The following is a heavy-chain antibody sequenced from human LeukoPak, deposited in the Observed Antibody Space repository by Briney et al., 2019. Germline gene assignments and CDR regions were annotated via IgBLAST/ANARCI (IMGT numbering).Heavy chain of an antibody. D-gene: IGHD5-18*01. J-gene: IGHJ5*02. Sequence: SETLSLTCAVYVGSFSGYYWTWIRQPPGKGLEWIGEINHSGNTNYNPSLKSRVTISVDTSKNQFSLKLSSVTAADTAVYYCARGARGYSYGFRLNWFDPWGQGTLVTVSS. V-gene: IGHV4-34*01. CDR1: VGSFSGYY. CDR3: ARGARGYSYGFRLNWFDP. CDR2: INHSGNT.